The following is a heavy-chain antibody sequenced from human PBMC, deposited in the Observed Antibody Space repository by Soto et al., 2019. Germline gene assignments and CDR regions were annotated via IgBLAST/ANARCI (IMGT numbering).Heavy chain of an antibody. J-gene: IGHJ6*02. CDR1: GVSISSGVYS. CDR3: ARAHYGDYGYGMDV. CDR2: TYHSGTT. V-gene: IGHV4-30-2*01. Sequence: SETLSLTCAVSGVSISSGVYSWTWIRQPPGKGLEWIGYTYHSGTTYYSPSLKSRVTISVDRSKNQFSLKLTSVTAADTAVYYCARAHYGDYGYGMDVWGQGTPVTVSS. D-gene: IGHD4-17*01.